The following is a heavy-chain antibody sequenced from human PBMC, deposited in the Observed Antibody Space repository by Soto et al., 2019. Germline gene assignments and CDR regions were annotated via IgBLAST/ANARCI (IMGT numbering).Heavy chain of an antibody. D-gene: IGHD2-2*01. CDR3: AREDNRTSWAFDC. CDR1: GFTVSSNY. Sequence: EVQLVETGGGLMQPGGSLRLSCAASGFTVSSNYMSWVRQAPGKGLEWVSVIYSGGSTYYADSVRGRFTISRDNSKNTLSLQMNNLRAEDTAMYYCAREDNRTSWAFDCWGQGTLVTVSS. V-gene: IGHV3-53*02. J-gene: IGHJ4*02. CDR2: IYSGGST.